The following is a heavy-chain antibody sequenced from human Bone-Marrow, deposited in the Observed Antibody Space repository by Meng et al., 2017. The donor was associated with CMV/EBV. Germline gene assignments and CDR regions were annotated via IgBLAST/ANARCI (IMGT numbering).Heavy chain of an antibody. J-gene: IGHJ5*02. CDR2: INSDGSST. Sequence: GGSLRLSCAASGFTFSSYWMHWVRQAPGKGLVWVSRINSDGSSTSYADSVKGRFTISRDNAKNTLYLQMNSLRAEDTAVYYCATAYSSSPGFLYNWFDPWGQGTLVTVSS. CDR3: ATAYSSSPGFLYNWFDP. V-gene: IGHV3-74*01. CDR1: GFTFSSYW. D-gene: IGHD6-6*01.